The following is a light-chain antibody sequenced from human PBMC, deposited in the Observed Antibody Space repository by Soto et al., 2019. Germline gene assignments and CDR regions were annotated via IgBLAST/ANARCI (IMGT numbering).Light chain of an antibody. Sequence: DIQMTQYPSSLSSSVGDRVTITCLASQSISSYLNWYQQKPGKAPKLLIYAASNLQSGVPSRFSGSGSGTDFTHTISSLQSEDFAVYYCQQFNDWPRTVGHGTKVDI. CDR1: QSISSY. V-gene: IGKV1-39*01. J-gene: IGKJ1*01. CDR2: AAS. CDR3: QQFNDWPRT.